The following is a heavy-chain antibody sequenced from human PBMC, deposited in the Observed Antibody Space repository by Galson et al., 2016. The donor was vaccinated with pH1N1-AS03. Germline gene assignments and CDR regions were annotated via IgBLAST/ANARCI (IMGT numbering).Heavy chain of an antibody. CDR1: GGTFSSFA. V-gene: IGHV1-69*05. Sequence: SVKVSCKASGGTFSSFAISWVRQAPGQGLEWVGGIIPIFGTPNYAQKFQGRVTMTRDTSISTTYMELTRLKSNDTAVYFCARVVLGTSGHHSWGQGTLVTVSS. D-gene: IGHD2-2*01. CDR2: IIPIFGTP. CDR3: ARVVLGTSGHHS. J-gene: IGHJ4*02.